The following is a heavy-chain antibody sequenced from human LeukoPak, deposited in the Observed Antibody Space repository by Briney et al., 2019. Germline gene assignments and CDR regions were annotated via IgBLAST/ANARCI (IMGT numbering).Heavy chain of an antibody. CDR2: ISVYNGNT. V-gene: IGHV1-18*01. CDR3: ARGFTHRMYYSAGGDAFDI. J-gene: IGHJ3*02. Sequence: ASVKVSCKASGYTFTSYGISWVRQAPGQGLEWMGWISVYNGNTKYAQKFQGRVTMTKDTSTSTAYMELRSLRSDDTAVYYCARGFTHRMYYSAGGDAFDIWGQGTMVTVSS. D-gene: IGHD3-10*01. CDR1: GYTFTSYG.